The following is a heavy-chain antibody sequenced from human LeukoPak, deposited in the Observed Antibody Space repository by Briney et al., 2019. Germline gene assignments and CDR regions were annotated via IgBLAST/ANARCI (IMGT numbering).Heavy chain of an antibody. CDR1: GFTFSNFG. Sequence: GGTLRLSCAASGFTFSNFGMSWVRQAPEKGLEWVSSVTISGDNTYYAESVKGRFTISRDNSKGTLYLLMSSLRADDTAVYYCARGRGRNPSGYYYYMDVWGKGTTVTISS. CDR3: ARGRGRNPSGYYYYMDV. D-gene: IGHD3-16*01. J-gene: IGHJ6*04. V-gene: IGHV3-23*01. CDR2: VTISGDNT.